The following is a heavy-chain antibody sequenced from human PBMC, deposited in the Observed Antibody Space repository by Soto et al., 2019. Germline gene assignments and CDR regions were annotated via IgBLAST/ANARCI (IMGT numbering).Heavy chain of an antibody. CDR2: VTPNSGNR. D-gene: IGHD5-12*01. Sequence: QVQLVQSGAEVKKPGASVKVSCKASGYTFTNSDINWVRQATGQGLEWVGWVTPNSGNRGYALKFQGRVTMTTDTSISTAYMDLSSLRSAEPAVYYCVRARYSGYDYLASWGQGTLVIVSS. J-gene: IGHJ4*02. V-gene: IGHV1-8*01. CDR3: VRARYSGYDYLAS. CDR1: GYTFTNSD.